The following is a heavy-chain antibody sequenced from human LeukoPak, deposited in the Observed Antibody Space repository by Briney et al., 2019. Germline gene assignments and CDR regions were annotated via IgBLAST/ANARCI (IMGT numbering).Heavy chain of an antibody. Sequence: PGGSLRLSCAASGFTFSSYAMSWVRQAPGKGLEWVSTISGSGGSTYYADSVKGRFTISRDNAKNSLYLQMNSLRADDTAVYYCARGYCSGGSCQDYWGQGTLVTVSS. CDR1: GFTFSSYA. CDR3: ARGYCSGGSCQDY. V-gene: IGHV3-23*01. CDR2: ISGSGGST. J-gene: IGHJ4*02. D-gene: IGHD2-15*01.